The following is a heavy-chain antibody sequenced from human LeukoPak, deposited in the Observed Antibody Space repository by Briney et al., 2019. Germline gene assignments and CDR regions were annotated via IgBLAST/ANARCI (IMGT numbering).Heavy chain of an antibody. D-gene: IGHD2-15*01. J-gene: IGHJ4*02. V-gene: IGHV5-10-1*01. CDR3: ARRREWDCSGGSCYFDY. Sequence: GESLKIPCKGSGYSFTSYWISWVRQMPGKGLEWMGRIDPSDSYTNYSPSFQGHVTISADKSISTAYLQWSSLKASDTAMYYCARRREWDCSGGSCYFDYWGQGTMVTVSS. CDR1: GYSFTSYW. CDR2: IDPSDSYT.